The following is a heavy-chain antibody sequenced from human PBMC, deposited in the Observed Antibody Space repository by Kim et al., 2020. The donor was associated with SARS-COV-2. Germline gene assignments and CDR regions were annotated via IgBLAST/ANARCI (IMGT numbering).Heavy chain of an antibody. D-gene: IGHD3-16*01. V-gene: IGHV6-1*01. CDR1: GDSVSSNSSA. Sequence: SQTLSLTCAISGDSVSSNSSAWNWVRQSPSGGLEWLGKTYYKSKWYTDYAVSVKSRINISPDTSKSQFSLQLSSVTPEDTAVYYCVRGGGSAYTWCQGTLVSVSS. J-gene: IGHJ4*02. CDR3: VRGGGSAYT. CDR2: TYYKSKWYT.